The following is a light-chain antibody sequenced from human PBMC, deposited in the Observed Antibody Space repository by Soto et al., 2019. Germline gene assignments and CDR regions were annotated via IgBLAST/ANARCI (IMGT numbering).Light chain of an antibody. CDR1: TSDVGAYNY. Sequence: QSALTQPASVSGSPGQSITISCTGSTSDVGAYNYVSWYKHHPGQAPQLMIYEVSNRPSGVPDRFSGSKSGNTASLTVSGLQAEDEADYYCTSFAGMNNFVVFGGGTQLTVL. CDR2: EVS. J-gene: IGLJ2*01. CDR3: TSFAGMNNFVV. V-gene: IGLV2-8*01.